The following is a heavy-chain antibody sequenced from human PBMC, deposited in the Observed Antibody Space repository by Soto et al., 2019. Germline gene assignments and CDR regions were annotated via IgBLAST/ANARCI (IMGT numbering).Heavy chain of an antibody. Sequence: GGSLRLCCAASGFTVSNNYMNWVRQAPGKGLEWVSVIYSGGSAYYADSVKGRFTISRDNSKNTLYLQMNSLRAEDTAVYYCARDFPDDYSLYHYYMAVWGKGTTVTVSS. J-gene: IGHJ6*03. CDR3: ARDFPDDYSLYHYYMAV. CDR1: GFTVSNNY. V-gene: IGHV3-66*01. CDR2: IYSGGSA. D-gene: IGHD4-4*01.